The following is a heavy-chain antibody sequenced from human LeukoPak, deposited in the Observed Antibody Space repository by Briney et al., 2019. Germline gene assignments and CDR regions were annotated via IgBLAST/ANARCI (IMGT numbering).Heavy chain of an antibody. V-gene: IGHV3-11*01. CDR1: GFTFSGYY. Sequence: GGSLRLSCEGSGFTFSGYYMSWIRQAPGKGLEWVSYINPSGSTIYYADSVKGRFTISRDNATKSLDLQTYRLRAEDTAVYYCARVRGSGFCSGSSCAKDPGYYYYMDIWGKGTTVTVSS. D-gene: IGHD2-2*01. CDR3: ARVRGSGFCSGSSCAKDPGYYYYMDI. J-gene: IGHJ6*03. CDR2: INPSGSTI.